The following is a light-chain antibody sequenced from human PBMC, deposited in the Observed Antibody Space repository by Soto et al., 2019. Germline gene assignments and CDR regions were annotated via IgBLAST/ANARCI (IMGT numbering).Light chain of an antibody. CDR2: EGS. V-gene: IGLV2-23*01. CDR1: SSDVGSYNL. Sequence: QSALTQPASVSGSPGQAITISCTGTSSDVGSYNLVSWYQQHPGKAPKLMIYEGSKRPSGVSNRFSGSKSGNTASLTISVLQAEDEADYYCCSYAGSSTPGVFGGGTKLTVL. J-gene: IGLJ2*01. CDR3: CSYAGSSTPGV.